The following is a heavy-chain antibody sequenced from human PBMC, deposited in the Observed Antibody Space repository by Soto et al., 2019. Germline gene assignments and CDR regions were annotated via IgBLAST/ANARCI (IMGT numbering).Heavy chain of an antibody. Sequence: EVQLLESGGGLVQPGGSLRLSCAASGFTFSSYAMSWVRQAPGKGLEWVSAISGSGGSTYYADSVKGRFTISRDNSXNTLYLQMNGLGAEDAAVYYCAKAGGFGGYWYFDLWGRGTLVTVSS. CDR3: AKAGGFGGYWYFDL. J-gene: IGHJ2*01. CDR1: GFTFSSYA. V-gene: IGHV3-23*01. D-gene: IGHD3-10*01. CDR2: ISGSGGST.